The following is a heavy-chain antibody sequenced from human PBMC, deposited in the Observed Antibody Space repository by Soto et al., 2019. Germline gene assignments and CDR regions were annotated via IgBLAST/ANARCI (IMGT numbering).Heavy chain of an antibody. CDR2: ISGSGGRT. Sequence: GGSLRLSCAASGFTFSSYAMSWVRQAPGKGLEWVSAISGSGGRTYYPDFVKGRFTISRDNSKNTLYLQMNSLRAEDTAVYYCAKDLNIVVVVAAPGAFDIWGQGTMVTVSS. V-gene: IGHV3-23*01. CDR3: AKDLNIVVVVAAPGAFDI. D-gene: IGHD2-15*01. CDR1: GFTFSSYA. J-gene: IGHJ3*02.